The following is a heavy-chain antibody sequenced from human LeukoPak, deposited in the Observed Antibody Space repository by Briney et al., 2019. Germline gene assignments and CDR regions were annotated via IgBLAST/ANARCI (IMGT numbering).Heavy chain of an antibody. CDR3: GREIPSGSYAPDY. V-gene: IGHV3-21*05. D-gene: IGHD1-26*01. CDR1: GFTFSSYS. Sequence: PGGSLRLSCAASGFTFSSYSMDWVGRAPGKGLEGVSYISSSGRSILYADSVKGRFTVSRDNAKNSLYLQMNNLRAEDTAVYYCGREIPSGSYAPDYWGQGILVIVSS. CDR2: ISSSGRSI. J-gene: IGHJ4*02.